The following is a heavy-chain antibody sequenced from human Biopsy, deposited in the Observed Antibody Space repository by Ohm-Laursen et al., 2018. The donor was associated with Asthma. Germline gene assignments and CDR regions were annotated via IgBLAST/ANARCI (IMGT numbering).Heavy chain of an antibody. Sequence: SLRLSRSASGFSFSNFAIHWVRQAPGKGLEWVGVISKDASTQDYADSVKGRFTMARDNSKNTLDLQMHSLRAEDTAVYYCARGDSSNWSHYYFDYWGQGTLVTVSS. CDR1: GFSFSNFA. J-gene: IGHJ4*02. D-gene: IGHD3-22*01. CDR3: ARGDSSNWSHYYFDY. CDR2: ISKDASTQ. V-gene: IGHV3-30*07.